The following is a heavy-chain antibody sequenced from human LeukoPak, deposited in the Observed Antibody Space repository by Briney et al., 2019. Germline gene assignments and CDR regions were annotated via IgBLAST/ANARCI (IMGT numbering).Heavy chain of an antibody. Sequence: PSETLSLTCAVYGGSFSGYYWSWIRQPPGKGLEWIGEINHSGSTNYNPSLKSRVTISVDTSKNQFSLKLSSVTAADTAVYSCARGYTFDYWGQGTLVTVSS. CDR3: ARGYTFDY. V-gene: IGHV4-34*01. CDR2: INHSGST. J-gene: IGHJ4*02. CDR1: GGSFSGYY. D-gene: IGHD2-2*02.